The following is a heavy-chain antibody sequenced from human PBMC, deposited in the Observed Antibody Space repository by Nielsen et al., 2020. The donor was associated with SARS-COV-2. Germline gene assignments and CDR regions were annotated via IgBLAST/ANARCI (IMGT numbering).Heavy chain of an antibody. CDR2: INSDGSST. J-gene: IGHJ4*02. V-gene: IGHV3-74*01. CDR1: GFTFSSYW. D-gene: IGHD5-12*01. CDR3: LTVATAPS. Sequence: LSLTCAASGFTFSSYWMHWVRQAPGKGLVWVSRINSDGSSTSYADSVKGRFTISRDNAKNTLYLQMNSLRAEDTAVYYCLTVATAPSWGQGTLVTVSS.